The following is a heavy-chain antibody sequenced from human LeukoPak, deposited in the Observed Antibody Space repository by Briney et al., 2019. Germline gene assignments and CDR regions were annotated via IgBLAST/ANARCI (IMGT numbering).Heavy chain of an antibody. J-gene: IGHJ4*02. V-gene: IGHV1-18*01. CDR1: GYTFTSYG. D-gene: IGHD3-22*01. CDR3: ARVQYYYDSSGYYRYFDY. Sequence: ASVKVSCKASGYTFTSYGISWVRQAPGQGLEWMGWISAYNGNINYAQKLQGRVTMTTDTSTSTAYMELRSLRSDGTAVYYCARVQYYYDSSGYYRYFDYWGQGTLVTVSS. CDR2: ISAYNGNI.